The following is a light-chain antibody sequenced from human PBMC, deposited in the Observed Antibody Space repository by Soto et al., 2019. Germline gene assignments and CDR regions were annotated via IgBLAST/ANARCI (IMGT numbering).Light chain of an antibody. Sequence: QSVLTQPASVSGSPGQSITISCTGTSSDVGSYNLVSWYQQHPGKAPKLMIYEGSKRPSGVSNRFSGSKSGNTASLTISGLPAEDEADYYCCSYAGSSAYVLGTGTKVTVL. CDR1: SSDVGSYNL. J-gene: IGLJ1*01. V-gene: IGLV2-23*01. CDR2: EGS. CDR3: CSYAGSSAYV.